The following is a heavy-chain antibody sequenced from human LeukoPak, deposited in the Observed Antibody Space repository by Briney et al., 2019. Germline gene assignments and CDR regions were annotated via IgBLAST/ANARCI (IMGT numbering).Heavy chain of an antibody. J-gene: IGHJ3*02. Sequence: ASVKVSCKASGYSFTNYYMHWVRHVPGQGPEWMGLINPSGGTKYAQKFQDRVTMTRDMSTSTIYMELSSMTSEDRAVYYFAREGRSDYGASRSFDIWGQGTMVTVSS. CDR1: GYSFTNYY. V-gene: IGHV1-46*01. CDR3: AREGRSDYGASRSFDI. D-gene: IGHD4-17*01. CDR2: INPSGGT.